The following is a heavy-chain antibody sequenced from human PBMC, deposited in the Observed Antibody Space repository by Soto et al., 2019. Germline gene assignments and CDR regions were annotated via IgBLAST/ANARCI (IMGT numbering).Heavy chain of an antibody. D-gene: IGHD4-17*01. CDR1: GGSISSGNYY. CDR2: ISYSGTT. CDR3: ATMGTPVTGLYYFDY. Sequence: PSETLSLTCTVSGGSISSGNYYWSWVRQPPGKGLEWIGFISYSGTTHYSASLRSRVSISVDTSKNQFSLDLSSVTAADTAVYYCATMGTPVTGLYYFDYWGQGTLVTV. J-gene: IGHJ4*02. V-gene: IGHV4-30-4*01.